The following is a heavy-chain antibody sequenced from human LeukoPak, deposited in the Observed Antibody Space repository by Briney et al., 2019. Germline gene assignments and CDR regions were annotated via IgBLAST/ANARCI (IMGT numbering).Heavy chain of an antibody. V-gene: IGHV3-23*01. CDR2: ISGSGGST. J-gene: IGHJ4*02. D-gene: IGHD3-22*01. Sequence: QAGGSLRLSCAASGFTFSSYAMSWVRQAPGKGLEWVSAISGSGGSTYYAGSVKGRFTISRDNSKNTLYLQMNSLRAEDTAVYYCAKARRITMIVVEYYFDYWGQGTLVTVSS. CDR1: GFTFSSYA. CDR3: AKARRITMIVVEYYFDY.